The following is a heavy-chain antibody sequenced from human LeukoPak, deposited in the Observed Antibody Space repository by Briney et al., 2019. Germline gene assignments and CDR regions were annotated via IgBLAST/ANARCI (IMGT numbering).Heavy chain of an antibody. CDR3: AGPIYYYDSSGYGSFDI. V-gene: IGHV4-59*01. CDR2: IYYSGST. D-gene: IGHD3-22*01. J-gene: IGHJ3*02. CDR1: GGPISSYY. Sequence: SETLSLTCTVSGGPISSYYWSWIRQPPGKGLEWIGYIYYSGSTNYNPSLKSRVTISVDTSKNQFSLKLSSVTAADTAVYYCAGPIYYYDSSGYGSFDIWGQGTMVTVSS.